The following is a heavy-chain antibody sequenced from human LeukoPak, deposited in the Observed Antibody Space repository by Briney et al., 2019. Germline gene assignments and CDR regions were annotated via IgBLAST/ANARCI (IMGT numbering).Heavy chain of an antibody. CDR3: TTPRGDSSGYYQS. D-gene: IGHD3-22*01. J-gene: IGHJ5*02. V-gene: IGHV3-15*01. CDR2: IKSKTDGGTT. Sequence: PGGSLRLSCAASGFTFSSYAMSWVRQAPGKGLEWVGRIKSKTDGGTTDYAAPVKGRFTISRDDSKNTLYLQMNSLKTEDTAVYYCTTPRGDSSGYYQSWGQGTLVTVSS. CDR1: GFTFSSYA.